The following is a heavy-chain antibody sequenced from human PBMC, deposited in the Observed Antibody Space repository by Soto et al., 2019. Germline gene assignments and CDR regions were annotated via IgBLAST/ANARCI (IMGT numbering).Heavy chain of an antibody. CDR3: ARTSLDNDAFDI. J-gene: IGHJ3*02. D-gene: IGHD3-22*01. CDR1: GGSISSGGYY. Sequence: SETLSLTCTVSGGSISSGGYYWSWIRQHPGKGLEWIGYIYYSGSTYYNPSLKSRVTISVDTSKNQFSLKLSSVTAADTAVYYCARTSLDNDAFDIWGQGTMVTVSS. CDR2: IYYSGST. V-gene: IGHV4-31*03.